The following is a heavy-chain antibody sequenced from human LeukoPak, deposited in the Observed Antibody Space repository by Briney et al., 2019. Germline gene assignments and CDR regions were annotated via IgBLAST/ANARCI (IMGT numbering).Heavy chain of an antibody. CDR2: IYCSGST. J-gene: IGHJ4*02. Sequence: SETLSLTCTVSGGSISTNTYYWGWIRQPPGKGLEWIGNIYCSGSTYYNPSLKSRLTISVDTSKNQFSLKLSSVTAADTAVYYCARPRTDSGSYVDYWGQGALVTVSS. CDR1: GGSISTNTYY. V-gene: IGHV4-39*01. D-gene: IGHD1-26*01. CDR3: ARPRTDSGSYVDY.